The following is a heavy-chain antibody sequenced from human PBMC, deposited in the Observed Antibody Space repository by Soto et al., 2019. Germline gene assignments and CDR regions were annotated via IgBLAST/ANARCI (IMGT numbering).Heavy chain of an antibody. CDR1: GFTFGNAW. CDR2: IKSKTDGGTT. D-gene: IGHD4-17*01. V-gene: IGHV3-15*01. Sequence: EVQLVESGGGLVKPGGSLRLSCAASGFTFGNAWMSWVRQAPGKGLEWVGRIKSKTDGGTTDYDAPVKGRFTISRDDLKNTLYLQMNSLKTEDTAVYYCTTHDYGDYIHDYWGQGTLVTVSS. J-gene: IGHJ4*02. CDR3: TTHDYGDYIHDY.